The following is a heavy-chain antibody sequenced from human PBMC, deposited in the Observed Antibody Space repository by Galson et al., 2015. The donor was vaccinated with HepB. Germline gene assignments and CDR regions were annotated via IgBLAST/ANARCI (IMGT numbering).Heavy chain of an antibody. Sequence: SLRLSCAASGFTFSDNDIAWVRQAPGKGLEWVSYIRGSGSSTVFYANSVKGRFTISRDNAKNSLYLQMTSLRAEDTAVYYCARATLGWFDPWGQGTLATVSS. V-gene: IGHV3-11*01. CDR3: ARATLGWFDP. D-gene: IGHD2/OR15-2a*01. J-gene: IGHJ5*02. CDR2: IRGSGSSTV. CDR1: GFTFSDND.